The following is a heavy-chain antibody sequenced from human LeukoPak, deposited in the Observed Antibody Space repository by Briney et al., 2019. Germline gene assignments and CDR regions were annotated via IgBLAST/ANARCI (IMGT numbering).Heavy chain of an antibody. V-gene: IGHV3-21*01. CDR1: GFTFSRND. CDR2: ISSSSNYM. CDR3: ARPLDSSNNYFDY. J-gene: IGHJ4*02. Sequence: KSGGSLRLSCAASGFTFSRNDMNWVRQAPGKGLEWVSFISSSSNYMSYADSVKGRFTISRDDAKSSLYLQMNSLRAEDTAVYYCARPLDSSNNYFDYWGQGTLVTVSA. D-gene: IGHD6-13*01.